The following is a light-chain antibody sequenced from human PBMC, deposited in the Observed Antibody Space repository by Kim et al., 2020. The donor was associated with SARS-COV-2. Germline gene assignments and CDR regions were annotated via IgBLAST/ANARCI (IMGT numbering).Light chain of an antibody. V-gene: IGKV1-39*01. Sequence: DIQMTQSPSSLSASIGDRVTITCRASQSISSYLNWYQQKPGKAPKLLIYAASSLQSGVPSRFSGSGSGTDFTLTISSLQPEDFATYYCQQSYNTPPVTFGQGTQLEIK. J-gene: IGKJ5*01. CDR1: QSISSY. CDR3: QQSYNTPPVT. CDR2: AAS.